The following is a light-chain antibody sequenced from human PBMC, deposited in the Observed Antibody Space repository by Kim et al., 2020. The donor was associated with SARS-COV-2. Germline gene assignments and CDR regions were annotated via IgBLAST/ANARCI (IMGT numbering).Light chain of an antibody. CDR2: AAS. V-gene: IGKV1-39*01. CDR3: QQSYSTPYT. J-gene: IGKJ2*01. CDR1: QSISSY. Sequence: ASVGDRVTVTCRASQSISSYLNWYQQKPVKAPKLLIYAASSLQSGVPSRFSGSGSGTDFTLTISSLQPEDFATYYCQQSYSTPYTFGQGTKLEI.